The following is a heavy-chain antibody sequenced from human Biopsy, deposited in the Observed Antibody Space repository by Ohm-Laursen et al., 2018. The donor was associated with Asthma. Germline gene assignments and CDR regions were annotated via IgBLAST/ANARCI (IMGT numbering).Heavy chain of an antibody. J-gene: IGHJ3*02. V-gene: IGHV3-30*03. CDR3: VRDGTDDAFDI. CDR2: ISFDGSNE. D-gene: IGHD1-1*01. Sequence: SLRLSCAASGFSFSNFGMHWVRQAPGKGLEWVAVISFDGSNEDYADSVQGRFTMARDNSKNTLDLQMNSLREEDTAVYYCVRDGTDDAFDIWGQGTVVSVSS. CDR1: GFSFSNFG.